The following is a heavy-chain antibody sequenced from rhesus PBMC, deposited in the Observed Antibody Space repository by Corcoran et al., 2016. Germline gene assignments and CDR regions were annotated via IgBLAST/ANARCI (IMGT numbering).Heavy chain of an antibody. CDR1: GFTFSSYE. Sequence: DVQLVESGGGLVKPGGSLRLSCVASGFTFSSYEMHWVRQAPGKGLEGVSVISESGGTIYYADPVKGRLTISRDNAKNALLLQMNSLRAEDTAVYYCTRDFVDTATVTGLGDYWGQGVLVTVSS. V-gene: IGHV3-100*02. CDR2: ISESGGTI. CDR3: TRDFVDTATVTGLGDY. D-gene: IGHD5-12*01. J-gene: IGHJ4*01.